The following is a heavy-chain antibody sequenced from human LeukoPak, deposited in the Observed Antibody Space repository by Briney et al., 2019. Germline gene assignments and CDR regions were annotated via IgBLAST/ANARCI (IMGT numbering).Heavy chain of an antibody. CDR1: GFTFSSYA. CDR3: AQGGYPGVVITV. CDR2: ISGSGGST. D-gene: IGHD3-3*01. Sequence: GGSLRLSCAASGFTFSSYAMSWVRQAPGKGLEWVSAISGSGGSTYYAGSVKGRFTISRDNSKNTVFLQMDSLRAEDTAVYYCAQGGYPGVVITVWGQGTTVTVS. J-gene: IGHJ6*02. V-gene: IGHV3-23*01.